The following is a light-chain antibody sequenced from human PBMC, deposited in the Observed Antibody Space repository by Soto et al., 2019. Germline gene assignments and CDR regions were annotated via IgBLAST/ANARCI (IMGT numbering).Light chain of an antibody. V-gene: IGLV2-8*01. Sequence: QSVLTQPRSVSGSPGQSVAISCTGTSSNFVGDKHVAWYQKHPGKAPRLMIYEVNKRPSGVPDRFSGSKSGNTASLTVSGLQAEDEADYYCSSYAGSSNVFGTGTKVTVL. CDR1: SSNFVGDKH. CDR3: SSYAGSSNV. J-gene: IGLJ1*01. CDR2: EVN.